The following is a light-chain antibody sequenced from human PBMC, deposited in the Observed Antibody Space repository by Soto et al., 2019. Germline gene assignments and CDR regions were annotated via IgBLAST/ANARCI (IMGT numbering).Light chain of an antibody. V-gene: IGKV3-11*01. CDR3: HQRRSWPRT. Sequence: DIVLTQSPATLPSFPGDRVTLSCRASQYINSWLAWYQHRPGKAPRLLIYHTSSVAAGIPARFSGSRSGTDFTLTISDVQPEDFALYYCHQRRSWPRTFGQGTKVDIK. CDR1: QYINSW. J-gene: IGKJ1*01. CDR2: HTS.